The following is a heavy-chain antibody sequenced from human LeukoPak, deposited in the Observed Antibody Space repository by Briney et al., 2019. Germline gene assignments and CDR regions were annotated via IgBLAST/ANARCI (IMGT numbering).Heavy chain of an antibody. J-gene: IGHJ3*02. V-gene: IGHV3-53*01. CDR3: ARWTNFHAFDI. Sequence: GGSLRLSCAGSEFSVKYNYMTWVRQAPGKGLEWVSLLYSAGSTNYADSVKGRFTISRDDSKNTVYLQMNSLRAEDTAVYYCARWTNFHAFDIWGQGTLVTVSS. CDR1: EFSVKYNY. D-gene: IGHD1-1*01. CDR2: LYSAGST.